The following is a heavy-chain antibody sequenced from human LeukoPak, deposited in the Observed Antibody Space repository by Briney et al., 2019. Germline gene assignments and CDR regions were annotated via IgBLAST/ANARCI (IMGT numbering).Heavy chain of an antibody. CDR1: GFTVSSYE. D-gene: IGHD6-19*01. V-gene: IGHV3-48*03. CDR2: ISSSGSTI. CDR3: ARQYSSGWWGWFDP. Sequence: GGSLRLSCAASGFTVSSYEMNWVRQAPGKGLEWVSYISSSGSTIYYADSVKGRFTISRDNAKNSLYLQMNSLRAEDTAVYYCARQYSSGWWGWFDPWGQGTLVTVSS. J-gene: IGHJ5*02.